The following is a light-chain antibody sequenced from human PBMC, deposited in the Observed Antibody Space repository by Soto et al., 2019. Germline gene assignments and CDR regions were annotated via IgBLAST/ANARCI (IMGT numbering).Light chain of an antibody. CDR2: GAS. J-gene: IGKJ2*01. Sequence: EVVLTQSPATLSLSPGERATLSCRASENVRTFVDWYQQKPGQAPRLLMFGASNRATGIPARFSGSGSGTDFTLTISNLEPEDFAVYYCQQRSNWPPYTFGQGTKLEIK. CDR1: ENVRTF. V-gene: IGKV3-11*01. CDR3: QQRSNWPPYT.